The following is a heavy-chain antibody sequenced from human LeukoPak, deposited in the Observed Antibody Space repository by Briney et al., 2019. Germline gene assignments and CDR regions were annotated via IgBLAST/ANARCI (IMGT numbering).Heavy chain of an antibody. CDR1: GYIFTSYD. D-gene: IGHD5-18*01. V-gene: IGHV1-8*01. CDR2: MNPNSGNT. Sequence: ASVTVSCKASGYIFTSYDINWVRQAAGQGGEWMGLMNPNSGNTGYAQKFQGRVTMTRNTSISKAYTELSSVRSENTAVYYTARDTAMVDFDYWGQGTLVTVSS. J-gene: IGHJ4*02. CDR3: ARDTAMVDFDY.